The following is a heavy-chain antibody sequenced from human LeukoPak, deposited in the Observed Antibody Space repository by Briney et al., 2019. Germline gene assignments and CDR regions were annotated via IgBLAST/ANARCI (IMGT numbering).Heavy chain of an antibody. J-gene: IGHJ4*02. V-gene: IGHV3-30*01. D-gene: IGHD3-22*01. CDR1: GFTSSSYA. Sequence: GRSLRLSCAASGFTSSSYAMHWVRQAPGKGLEWVAVISYDGSNKYYADSVKGRFTISRDNSKNTLYLQMNSLRAEDTAVYYCARDGHYYYYESSGYYYPPNFDYWGQGTLATVSS. CDR2: ISYDGSNK. CDR3: ARDGHYYYYESSGYYYPPNFDY.